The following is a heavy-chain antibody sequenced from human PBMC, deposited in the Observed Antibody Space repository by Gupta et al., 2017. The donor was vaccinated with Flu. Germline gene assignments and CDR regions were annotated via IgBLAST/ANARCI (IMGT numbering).Heavy chain of an antibody. V-gene: IGHV3-9*01. D-gene: IGHD3-22*01. CDR1: GFVFDDFA. Sequence: EVQLVESGGGLVQPGRSLRLSCAASGFVFDDFAMHWVRQAPGKGLEWVSGISWTSGRIGYADSVKGRFTISRDNAKKSLYLQMDSLRAEDTAFYYCAKTAEVNYDSNALYGAFDIWGQGTMVTVSS. J-gene: IGHJ3*02. CDR3: AKTAEVNYDSNALYGAFDI. CDR2: ISWTSGRI.